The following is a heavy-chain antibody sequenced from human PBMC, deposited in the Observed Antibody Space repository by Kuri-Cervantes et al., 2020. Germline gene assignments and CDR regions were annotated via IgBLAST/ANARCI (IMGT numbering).Heavy chain of an antibody. Sequence: GESLKISCAASGFTFSDHYMDWVRQAPGKGLEWVAVIWHDGSNKFYADSVKGRFTISRDNSKNTLYLQMDSLRTEDTAVYYCAKDINFITMIRDWGQGTLVTVSS. CDR2: IWHDGSNK. J-gene: IGHJ4*02. CDR1: GFTFSDHY. CDR3: AKDINFITMIRD. D-gene: IGHD3-22*01. V-gene: IGHV3-30*02.